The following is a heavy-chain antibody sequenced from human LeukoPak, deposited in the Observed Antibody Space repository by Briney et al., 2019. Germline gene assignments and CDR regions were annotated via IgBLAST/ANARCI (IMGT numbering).Heavy chain of an antibody. J-gene: IGHJ3*02. CDR1: GFTFSSYG. CDR2: ISYDGSNK. V-gene: IGHV3-30*03. D-gene: IGHD3-22*01. Sequence: TGGSLRLSCAASGFTFSSYGMSWVRQAPGKGLEWVAVISYDGSNKYYADSVKGRFTISRDNAKNSLYLQMNSLRAEDTAVYYCARQDSSGSPLFDAFDIWGQGTMVTVSS. CDR3: ARQDSSGSPLFDAFDI.